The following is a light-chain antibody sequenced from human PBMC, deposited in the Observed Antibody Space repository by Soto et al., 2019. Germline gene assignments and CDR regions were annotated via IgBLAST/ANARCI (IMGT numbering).Light chain of an antibody. CDR1: SSNIGNNF. CDR3: YSYAGRNIWV. CDR2: GVT. Sequence: QSVLTQPPSVSAAPGQNITISCFGSSSNIGNNFVSWYQHLPGAAPKLMIFGVTERPSGVPDRFSGSKSGNTASLTVSGLQADDEAVYYCYSYAGRNIWVFGGGTKVTVL. V-gene: IGLV1-51*01. J-gene: IGLJ3*02.